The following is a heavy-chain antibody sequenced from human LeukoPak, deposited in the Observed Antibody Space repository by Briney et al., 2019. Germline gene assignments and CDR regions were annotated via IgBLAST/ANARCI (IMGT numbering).Heavy chain of an antibody. CDR2: ISYVGSNN. V-gene: IGHV3-30-3*01. CDR1: GFTLSSYA. CDR3: AKQEQQLALEGYYFDY. D-gene: IGHD6-13*01. Sequence: PGGSLRLSCAASGFTLSSYAMHWVRQAPGKGLEGVAVISYVGSNNYYADSVKGRFTISRDNSKNTLYLQMNSLRAEDTAVYYCAKQEQQLALEGYYFDYWGQGTLVTVSS. J-gene: IGHJ4*02.